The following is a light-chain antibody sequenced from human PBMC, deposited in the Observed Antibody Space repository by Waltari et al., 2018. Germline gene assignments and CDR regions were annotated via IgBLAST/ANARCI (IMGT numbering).Light chain of an antibody. CDR2: TAS. CDR3: QQSYDTPHT. CDR1: QNIDNY. J-gene: IGKJ2*01. Sequence: DIQMTQSPSSLSASVGDRVTITCRASQNIDNYLNWYQHKPGKAPKLLIYTASNLQGGVPSRFSGIAAGTDFTLTISSLQPEDFATYYCQQSYDTPHTFGQGTKLEIK. V-gene: IGKV1-39*01.